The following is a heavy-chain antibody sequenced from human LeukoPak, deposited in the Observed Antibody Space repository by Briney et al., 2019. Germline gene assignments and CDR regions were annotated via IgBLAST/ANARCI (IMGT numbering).Heavy chain of an antibody. J-gene: IGHJ4*02. CDR1: GFTFSSYS. D-gene: IGHD5-24*01. V-gene: IGHV3-48*01. CDR3: AKSGYNRFDY. CDR2: ISSSSSTI. Sequence: GGSLRLSCAASGFTFSSYSMNWVRQAPGKGLEWVSYISSSSSTIYYADSVKGRFTISRDNAKNSLYLQMNSLRAEDTAVYYCAKSGYNRFDYWGQGTRVTVSS.